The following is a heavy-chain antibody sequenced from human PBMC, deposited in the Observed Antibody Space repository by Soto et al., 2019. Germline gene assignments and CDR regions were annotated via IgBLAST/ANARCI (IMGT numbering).Heavy chain of an antibody. CDR3: ARDGPGGEDGMDV. CDR2: IYTSGST. J-gene: IGHJ6*02. V-gene: IGHV4-4*07. Sequence: ASETLSLTCTVSGGSISSYYWSWIRQPAGKGLEWIGRIYTSGSTNYNPSLKSRVTMSVDTSKNQFSLKPSSVTAADPAVYYCARDGPGGEDGMDVWGQGTTVTVSS. D-gene: IGHD3-10*01. CDR1: GGSISSYY.